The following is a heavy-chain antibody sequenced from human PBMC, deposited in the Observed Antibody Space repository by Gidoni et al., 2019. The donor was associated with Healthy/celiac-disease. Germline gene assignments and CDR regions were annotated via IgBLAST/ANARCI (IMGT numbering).Heavy chain of an antibody. D-gene: IGHD2-2*01. CDR3: AAPYCSSTSCYAYYGMDV. CDR2: IVVGSGNT. J-gene: IGHJ6*02. Sequence: QMPLVQSVPEVKKPGTSVKVSCKASGFTFTSSAMQWVRQACGQRLEWIGWIVVGSGNTNYAQKFQERVTITRDMSTSTAYMELSSLRSEDTAVDYCAAPYCSSTSCYAYYGMDVWGQGTTVTVSS. V-gene: IGHV1-58*02. CDR1: GFTFTSSA.